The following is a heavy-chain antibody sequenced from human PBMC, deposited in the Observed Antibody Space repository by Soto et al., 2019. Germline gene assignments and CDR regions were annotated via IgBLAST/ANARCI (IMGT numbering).Heavy chain of an antibody. CDR1: GGTFSSYA. Sequence: QVQLVQSGAEVKKPGSSVKVSCKASGGTFSSYAISWVRQAPGQGLEWMGGIIPIFGTANYAQKFQGRVTITADKSTSTAYLELSSLRSEDTAVYYCARDKTVPVAIGARFDPWGQGTLVTVSS. D-gene: IGHD2-2*01. CDR2: IIPIFGTA. J-gene: IGHJ5*02. V-gene: IGHV1-69*06. CDR3: ARDKTVPVAIGARFDP.